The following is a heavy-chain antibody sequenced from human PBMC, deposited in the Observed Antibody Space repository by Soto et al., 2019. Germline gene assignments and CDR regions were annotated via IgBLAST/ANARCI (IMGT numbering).Heavy chain of an antibody. V-gene: IGHV3-21*01. CDR1: GFTFGSYS. CDR3: ARWGSYSPFDY. J-gene: IGHJ4*02. CDR2: ISISGSNI. D-gene: IGHD1-26*01. Sequence: GGSLRLSCAASGFTFGSYSMNWVRQAPGKGLEWVSSISISGSNIYYADSVKGRFTISRDNAKNSLYLQMNSLRAEDTAVYFCARWGSYSPFDYWGQGTLVTVSS.